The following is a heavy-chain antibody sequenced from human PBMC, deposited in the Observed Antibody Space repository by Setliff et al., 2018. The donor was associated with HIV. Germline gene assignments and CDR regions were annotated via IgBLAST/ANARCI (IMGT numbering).Heavy chain of an antibody. CDR1: GFTFGDYA. J-gene: IGHJ3*02. D-gene: IGHD5-18*01. CDR2: IRSKAYGGTT. V-gene: IGHV3-49*04. CDR3: TRDKGYAFDI. Sequence: LRLSCTASGFTFGDYAMSWVRQAPGKGLEWVGFIRSKAYGGTTEYAASVKDRFTVSRDDSKSIAYLQIYSLKTEDTAVYYCTRDKGYAFDIWGQGTMVTVSS.